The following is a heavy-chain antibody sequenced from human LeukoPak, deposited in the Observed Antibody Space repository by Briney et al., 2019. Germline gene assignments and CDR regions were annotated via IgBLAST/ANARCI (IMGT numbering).Heavy chain of an antibody. V-gene: IGHV1-8*01. CDR3: ARGRSIAARHWFDP. J-gene: IGHJ5*02. Sequence: ASVKVSCKASGYTFTSYDINWVRQATGQGREWMGWMNPNSGNTGYAQKFQGRVTMTRNTSISTAYMELSSLRSEDTAVYYCARGRSIAARHWFDPWGQGTLVTVSS. D-gene: IGHD6-6*01. CDR2: MNPNSGNT. CDR1: GYTFTSYD.